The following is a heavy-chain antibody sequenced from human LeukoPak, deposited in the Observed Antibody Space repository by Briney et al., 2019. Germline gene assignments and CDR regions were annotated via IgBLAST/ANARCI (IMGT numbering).Heavy chain of an antibody. D-gene: IGHD5-12*01. V-gene: IGHV3-30*18. J-gene: IGHJ4*02. CDR3: AKDRGYSHGFEY. Sequence: GGFLRLSCAASGFTFSSYGMHWVRQAPGKGLEWVASISYDGRNREYVDSVKGRFTISRDNSKNTLYLQMSSLSAEDTAVYYCAKDRGYSHGFEYWGQGTLVTVSS. CDR1: GFTFSSYG. CDR2: ISYDGRNR.